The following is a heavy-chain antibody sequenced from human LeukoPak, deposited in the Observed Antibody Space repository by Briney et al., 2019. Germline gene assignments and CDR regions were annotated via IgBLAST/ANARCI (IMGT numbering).Heavy chain of an antibody. Sequence: GGSLRLSCAASGFTFSNYWMNWVRQAPGKGLEWVADIKQDGSEQYYLDSVKGRFTISRDNAKNSLFLQMNSLRAEDTAVYYCAAQVDTAIVPGAFDIWGQGTMVTVSS. CDR3: AAQVDTAIVPGAFDI. J-gene: IGHJ3*02. D-gene: IGHD5-18*01. V-gene: IGHV3-7*03. CDR1: GFTFSNYW. CDR2: IKQDGSEQ.